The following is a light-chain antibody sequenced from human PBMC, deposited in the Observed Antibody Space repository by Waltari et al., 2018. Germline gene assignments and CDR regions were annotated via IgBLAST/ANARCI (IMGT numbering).Light chain of an antibody. J-gene: IGKJ4*01. CDR2: KIS. V-gene: IGKV2-24*01. Sequence: DIVMTQTPLSSPVTLGQPASISCRSTHSPADSSGSTSLSWLQQMPGQPPRLLIYKISNRFSGVPDRFTGSGAGTDFTLKISRVEAEDVGVYYCMHAIEVLTFGGGTKVEIK. CDR3: MHAIEVLT. CDR1: HSPADSSGSTS.